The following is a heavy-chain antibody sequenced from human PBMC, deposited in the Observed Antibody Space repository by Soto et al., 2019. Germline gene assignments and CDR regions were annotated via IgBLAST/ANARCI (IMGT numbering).Heavy chain of an antibody. J-gene: IGHJ4*02. D-gene: IGHD3-3*01. CDR2: ISGSGGST. CDR3: ANPYWSGYITVNSEITETTDY. V-gene: IGHV3-23*01. CDR1: GFTFSSYA. Sequence: GGSLRLSCAASGFTFSSYAMSWVRQAPGKGLEWVSAISGSGGSTYYADSVKGRFTISRDNSKNTLYLQMNSLRAEDTAVYYCANPYWSGYITVNSEITETTDYWGQGTLVTVSS.